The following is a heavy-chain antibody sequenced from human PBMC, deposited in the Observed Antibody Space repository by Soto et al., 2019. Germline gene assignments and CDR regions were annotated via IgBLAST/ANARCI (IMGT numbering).Heavy chain of an antibody. CDR3: AKVLRYFDGPVGAFDI. V-gene: IGHV3-30*18. CDR1: GFTFSSYG. CDR2: ISYDGSNK. Sequence: PGGSLRLSCAASGFTFSSYGMHWVRQAPGKGLEWVAVISYDGSNKYYADSVKGRFTISRDNSKNTLYLQMNSLRAEDTAVYYCAKVLRYFDGPVGAFDIWGQGTMVTVSS. J-gene: IGHJ3*02. D-gene: IGHD3-9*01.